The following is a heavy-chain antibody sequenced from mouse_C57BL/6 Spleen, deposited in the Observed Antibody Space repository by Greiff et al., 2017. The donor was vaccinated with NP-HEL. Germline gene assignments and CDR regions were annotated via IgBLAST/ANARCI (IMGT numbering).Heavy chain of an antibody. CDR2: ISDGGSYT. Sequence: EVQLVESGGGLVKPGGSLKLSCAASGFTFSSYAMSWVRQTPEKRLEWVATISDGGSYTYYPDNVKGRFTISRDNAKNNLYLQMSHLKSEETAMYYCARDQEGIYYYGRAFAYWGQGTLVTVSA. CDR1: GFTFSSYA. CDR3: ARDQEGIYYYGRAFAY. J-gene: IGHJ3*01. V-gene: IGHV5-4*01. D-gene: IGHD1-1*01.